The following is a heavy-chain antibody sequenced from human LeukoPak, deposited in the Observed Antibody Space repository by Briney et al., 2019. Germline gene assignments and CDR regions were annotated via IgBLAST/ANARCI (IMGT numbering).Heavy chain of an antibody. J-gene: IGHJ3*02. CDR1: GGSISSGAYY. Sequence: SETLSLTCIVSGGSISSGAYYWAWIRHPPGKGLEGIGSIYSTGSTYKNPTLKSRVTISIDTSKNQFSLKLNSVTAADTAVFYCAREPITSGGNDAFDIWGQGTMVTVSS. CDR2: IYSTGST. D-gene: IGHD3-16*01. CDR3: AREPITSGGNDAFDI. V-gene: IGHV4-39*02.